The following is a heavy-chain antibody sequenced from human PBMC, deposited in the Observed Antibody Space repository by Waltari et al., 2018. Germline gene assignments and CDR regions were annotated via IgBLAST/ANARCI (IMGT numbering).Heavy chain of an antibody. D-gene: IGHD5-18*01. Sequence: QVQLVESGGGVVQPGGSLRLSCAASGFTFSSHGMHWVRRAPGNGREWGAFIRHDGTKKYSADSVKGRFTISRDNSKNTLYLQMNSLRAEDTAVYYGAKEGGLFAGYGSFDYWGQGTLVTVSS. CDR2: IRHDGTKK. J-gene: IGHJ4*02. CDR3: AKEGGLFAGYGSFDY. V-gene: IGHV3-30*02. CDR1: GFTFSSHG.